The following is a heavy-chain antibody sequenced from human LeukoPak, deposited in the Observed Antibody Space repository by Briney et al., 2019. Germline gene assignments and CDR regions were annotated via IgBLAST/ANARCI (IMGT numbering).Heavy chain of an antibody. CDR3: ARAGEEYPLKAFDI. CDR1: GGSVSSGSYY. J-gene: IGHJ3*02. D-gene: IGHD7-27*01. Sequence: SETLSLTCTVSGGSVSSGSYYWSWIRQPPGKGLEWIGYIYYSGSANYNPSLKSRVTISVDKSKNQFSLKLSSVTAADTAVYYCARAGEEYPLKAFDIWGQGTMVTVSS. V-gene: IGHV4-61*01. CDR2: IYYSGSA.